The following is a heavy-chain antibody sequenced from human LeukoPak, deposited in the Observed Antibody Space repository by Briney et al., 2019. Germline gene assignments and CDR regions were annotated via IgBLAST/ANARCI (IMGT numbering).Heavy chain of an antibody. J-gene: IGHJ6*03. CDR1: GFPFTMYY. V-gene: IGHV1-46*01. CDR3: ARERRGGLSGSLGDLFASYYTYYCMDV. CDR2: INPGDGAT. Sequence: WASVKVSCTASGFPFTMYYIHWVRQAPGQGFEWMGMINPGDGATTYAQRFRGRVTVTRDMSTTTVYMDLRGLTSEDTAVVFCARERRGGLSGSLGDLFASYYTYYCMDVWGRGTTVTVSS. D-gene: IGHD3-16*01.